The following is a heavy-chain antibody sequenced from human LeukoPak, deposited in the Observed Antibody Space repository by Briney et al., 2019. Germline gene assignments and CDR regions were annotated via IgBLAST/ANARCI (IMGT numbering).Heavy chain of an antibody. CDR2: IYYSGNT. Sequence: SETLSLTCTVSGGSISSYYWSWLRQPPGKGLEWIGYIYYSGNTNYNPSLKGRVTISLDTSKKQFSLRVSPVTAADTAVYYCARAGLTATHFDYSGQGTLVTVSS. J-gene: IGHJ4*02. D-gene: IGHD1-7*01. CDR1: GGSISSYY. V-gene: IGHV4-59*01. CDR3: ARAGLTATHFDY.